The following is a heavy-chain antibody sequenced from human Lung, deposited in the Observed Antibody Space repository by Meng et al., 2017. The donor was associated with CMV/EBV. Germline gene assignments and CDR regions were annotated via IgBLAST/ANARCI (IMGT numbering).Heavy chain of an antibody. CDR1: GYTFGSDG. J-gene: IGHJ4*02. V-gene: IGHV1-18*01. CDR2: FVNYVDT. Sequence: VHRRPSGPEVRKSGASVRVSCKAAGYTFGSDGICWVRQAPGQGLEWMGWFVNYVDTYPAPKFQGRVTMTTDTHTNTAFMELRSLTSDDTAVYYCASGTPGRSYCDYWGQGTLVTVSS. D-gene: IGHD2-15*01. CDR3: ASGTPGRSYCDY.